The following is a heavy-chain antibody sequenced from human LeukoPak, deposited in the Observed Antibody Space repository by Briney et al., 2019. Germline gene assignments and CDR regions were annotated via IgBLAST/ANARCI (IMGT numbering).Heavy chain of an antibody. CDR3: ARDRRDSTCFDY. CDR1: GGTFSSYA. D-gene: IGHD5-24*01. Sequence: SVKVSCKASGGTFSSYAISWVRQAPGQGLEWMGGIIPIFGTANYAQKFQGRVTMTRDTSTSTVYMELSSLRSEDTAVYYCARDRRDSTCFDYWGQGTLVTVSS. V-gene: IGHV1-69*05. CDR2: IIPIFGTA. J-gene: IGHJ4*02.